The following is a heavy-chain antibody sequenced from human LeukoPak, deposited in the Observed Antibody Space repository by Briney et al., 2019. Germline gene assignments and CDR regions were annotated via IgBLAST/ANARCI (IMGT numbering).Heavy chain of an antibody. Sequence: GGSLRLSCAASGFTFSSYSMNWVRQAPGKGLEWVSYISSSGSTIYYADSVKGRFTISRDNAKNSLYLQMNSLRAEDTAVYYCAREVRGYSYGPNWFDPWGQGTLVTVSS. CDR1: GFTFSSYS. CDR3: AREVRGYSYGPNWFDP. V-gene: IGHV3-48*04. D-gene: IGHD5-18*01. J-gene: IGHJ5*02. CDR2: ISSSGSTI.